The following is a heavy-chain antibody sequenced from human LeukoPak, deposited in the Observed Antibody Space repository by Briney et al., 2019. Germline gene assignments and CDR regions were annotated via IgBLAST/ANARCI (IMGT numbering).Heavy chain of an antibody. Sequence: ASVNVSCKASGYTFTSYAMHWVRQAPGQRLEWMGWINAGNGNTKYSQKFQGRVTITRDTSASTAYMELSSLRSEDTAVYYCARGRCSSTSCPVFDYWGQGTLVTVSS. D-gene: IGHD2-2*01. J-gene: IGHJ4*02. CDR2: INAGNGNT. V-gene: IGHV1-3*01. CDR1: GYTFTSYA. CDR3: ARGRCSSTSCPVFDY.